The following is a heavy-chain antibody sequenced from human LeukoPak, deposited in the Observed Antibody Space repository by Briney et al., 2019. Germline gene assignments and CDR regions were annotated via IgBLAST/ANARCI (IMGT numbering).Heavy chain of an antibody. D-gene: IGHD4-11*01. CDR1: GFTFTTYT. Sequence: GGSLRLSCAASGFTFTTYTMNGVRQAPWKGLEWVSSISSSSSYIYYADSAKGRFTSSRDNAKNSLYLQMNSLRAEDTAVYYCARGATDYDMWGQGTMVTVSS. J-gene: IGHJ3*02. CDR2: ISSSSSYI. V-gene: IGHV3-21*01. CDR3: ARGATDYDM.